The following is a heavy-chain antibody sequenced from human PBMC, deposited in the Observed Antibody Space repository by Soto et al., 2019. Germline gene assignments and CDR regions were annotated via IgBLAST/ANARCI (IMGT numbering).Heavy chain of an antibody. D-gene: IGHD3-16*01. CDR2: IYHSGST. CDR3: ARVSGGSWFDP. J-gene: IGHJ5*02. V-gene: IGHV4-30-2*01. CDR1: GGSISSGGYS. Sequence: QLQLQESGSGLVKPSQTLSLTCAVSGGSISSGGYSWSWIRQPPGKGLEWIGYIYHSGSTYYNPSLKSXXTXSXXRSKNQFSLKLSSVTAADTAVYYCARVSGGSWFDPWGQGTLVTVSS.